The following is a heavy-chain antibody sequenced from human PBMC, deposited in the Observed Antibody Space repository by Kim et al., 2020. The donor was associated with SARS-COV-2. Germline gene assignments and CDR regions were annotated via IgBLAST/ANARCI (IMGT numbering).Heavy chain of an antibody. CDR2: ISGSGGST. V-gene: IGHV3-23*01. D-gene: IGHD3-22*01. CDR3: AKGESSGYCLSLFQH. J-gene: IGHJ1*01. Sequence: GGSLRLSCAASGFTFSSYAMSWVRQAPGKGLEWVSAISGSGGSTYYADSVKGRFTISRDNSKNTLYLQMNSLRAEDTAVYYCAKGESSGYCLSLFQHWGQGTVVTVST. CDR1: GFTFSSYA.